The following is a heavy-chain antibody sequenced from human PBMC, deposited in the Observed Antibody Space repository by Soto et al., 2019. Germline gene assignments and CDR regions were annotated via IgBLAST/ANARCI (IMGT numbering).Heavy chain of an antibody. J-gene: IGHJ6*02. CDR1: VDSITTYY. Sequence: SETLSLTCTVSVDSITTYYWSWIRQADGKGLEWIGRIDTSGNTNYNPSLKSRVTMSVDASKKQFSLKLTSVTAADTAVYYCARYSNNWFQTEGMDVWGQGTTVTVS. D-gene: IGHD6-13*01. V-gene: IGHV4-4*07. CDR3: ARYSNNWFQTEGMDV. CDR2: IDTSGNT.